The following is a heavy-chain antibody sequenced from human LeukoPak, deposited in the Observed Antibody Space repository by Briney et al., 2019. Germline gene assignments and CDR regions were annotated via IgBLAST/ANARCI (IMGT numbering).Heavy chain of an antibody. Sequence: ASVKVSCTASGYTFTGYYMHWVRQAPGHGLEWMGWINPNSGGTNYAQKFQGRVTMTRDTSISTAYMELSRLRSDDTAVYYCAREAARTYYYMDVWGKGTTVTVSS. CDR3: AREAARTYYYMDV. CDR2: INPNSGGT. CDR1: GYTFTGYY. J-gene: IGHJ6*03. D-gene: IGHD6-6*01. V-gene: IGHV1-2*02.